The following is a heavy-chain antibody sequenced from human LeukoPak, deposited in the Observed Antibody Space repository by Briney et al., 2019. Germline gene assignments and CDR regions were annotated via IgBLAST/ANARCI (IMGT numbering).Heavy chain of an antibody. J-gene: IGHJ3*02. Sequence: ASVKASCKASGYTFRDYYIHWVRQAPGQGLEWMGWINSNNGVTRYAQKFQGRVTMTRDTSISTAYMEVSSLGSGDTAVYYCARDGITVTKNGFDIWGQGTMVTVSS. CDR1: GYTFRDYY. V-gene: IGHV1-2*02. D-gene: IGHD4-17*01. CDR3: ARDGITVTKNGFDI. CDR2: INSNNGVT.